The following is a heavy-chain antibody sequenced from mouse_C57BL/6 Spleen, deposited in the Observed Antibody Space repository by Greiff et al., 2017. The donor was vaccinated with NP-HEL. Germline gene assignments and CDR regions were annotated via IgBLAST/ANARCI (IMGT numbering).Heavy chain of an antibody. Sequence: VQLQQSGAELVKPGASVKISCKASGYAFSSYWMNWVKQRPGKGLEWIGQIYPGDGDTNYNGKFKGKATLTADKSSSTAYMQLSSLTSEDSAVYFCAREDVWDYYFDYWGQGTTLTVSS. CDR2: IYPGDGDT. V-gene: IGHV1-80*01. CDR3: AREDVWDYYFDY. CDR1: GYAFSSYW. D-gene: IGHD4-1*01. J-gene: IGHJ2*01.